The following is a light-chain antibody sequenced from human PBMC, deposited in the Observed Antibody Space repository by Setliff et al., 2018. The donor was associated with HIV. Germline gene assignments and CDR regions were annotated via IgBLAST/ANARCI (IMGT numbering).Light chain of an antibody. V-gene: IGLV2-14*01. CDR1: SSDVGGYNY. J-gene: IGLJ2*01. CDR2: EVS. CDR3: TSYTSSSTLVV. Sequence: QSVLTQPASVSGSPGQSITTACTGTSSDVGGYNYVSWYQQHPGKAPKLMIHEVSNRPPGVSNRFSGSKSGNTASLTISGLRAEDEANYYCTSYTSSSTLVVFGGGTKVTVL.